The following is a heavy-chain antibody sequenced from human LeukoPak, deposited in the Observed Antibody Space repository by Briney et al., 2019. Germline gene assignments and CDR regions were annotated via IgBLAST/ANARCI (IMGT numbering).Heavy chain of an antibody. CDR3: ARGWATILPAFGMDV. D-gene: IGHD5-12*01. J-gene: IGHJ6*02. Sequence: GSLRLSCAASGFTFSSYGMHWVRQAPGKGLEWVAVIWYDGSNKYYADSVKGRFTISRDNSKNTLYLQMNSRRAEDTAVYYCARGWATILPAFGMDVWGQGTTVTVSS. CDR1: GFTFSSYG. V-gene: IGHV3-33*01. CDR2: IWYDGSNK.